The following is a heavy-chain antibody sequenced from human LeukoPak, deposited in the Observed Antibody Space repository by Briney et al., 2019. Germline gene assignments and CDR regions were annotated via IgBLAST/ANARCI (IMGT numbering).Heavy chain of an antibody. CDR1: GYTFINYY. CDR3: AREGYGSGRRLGMDV. J-gene: IGHJ6*02. D-gene: IGHD3-10*01. Sequence: ASVKVSCKASGYTFINYYIHWVRQAPGQGLEWMGIINPSSGTTTYAQKIQGRVTLTRDTSTSTVYMELSSLRSDDTSVHYCAREGYGSGRRLGMDVWGQGTTVTVSS. V-gene: IGHV1-46*01. CDR2: INPSSGTT.